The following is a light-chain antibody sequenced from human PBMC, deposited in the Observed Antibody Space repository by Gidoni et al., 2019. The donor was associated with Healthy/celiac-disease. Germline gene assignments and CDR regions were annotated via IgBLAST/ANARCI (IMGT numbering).Light chain of an antibody. CDR2: GKN. CDR3: NSRDSSGNLWV. J-gene: IGLJ3*02. Sequence: SSELTQDPAVSVALGLTVRITCQGDSLRSYYASWYQQKPGQAPVLVIYGKNNRPSGIPDRFSGSSSGNTASLTITGAQAEDEADYYCNSRDSSGNLWVFGGGTKLTVL. V-gene: IGLV3-19*01. CDR1: SLRSYY.